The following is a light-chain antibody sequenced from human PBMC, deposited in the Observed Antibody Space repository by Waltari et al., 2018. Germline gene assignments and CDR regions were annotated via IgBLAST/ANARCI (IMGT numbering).Light chain of an antibody. V-gene: IGLV1-47*01. CDR2: RNN. CDR3: AAWDDSLSGVV. Sequence: QSVLTQPPSASGTPGQRVTISCSGSSSNIGSNYVYWYQQFPGTAPKLLIFRNNQRPSGVPDRFSGSKSGTSASLAISGLRSEYEADYYCAAWDDSLSGVVFGGGAKLTVL. CDR1: SSNIGSNY. J-gene: IGLJ2*01.